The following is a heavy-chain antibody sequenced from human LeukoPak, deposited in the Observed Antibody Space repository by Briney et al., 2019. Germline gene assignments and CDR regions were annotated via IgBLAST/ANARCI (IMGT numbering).Heavy chain of an antibody. J-gene: IGHJ4*02. CDR2: IHHSGTT. V-gene: IGHV4-59*03. CDR1: AGSINRFY. D-gene: IGHD1-26*01. Sequence: SETLSLTCSVSAGSINRFYWNWIRQSPGKGLEWVGFIHHSGTTKINPSLQSRVTMSIDTSKNQLSLKPTSVTAADSALYFCATNTGSFFAWFDYWGQGILVTVSS. CDR3: ATNTGSFFAWFDY.